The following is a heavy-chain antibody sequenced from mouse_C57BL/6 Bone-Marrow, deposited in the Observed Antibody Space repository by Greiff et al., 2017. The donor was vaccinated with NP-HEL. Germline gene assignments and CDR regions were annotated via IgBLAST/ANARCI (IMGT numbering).Heavy chain of an antibody. CDR1: GYTFTSYL. J-gene: IGHJ2*01. V-gene: IGHV1-72*01. D-gene: IGHD1-1*01. CDR2: IDPNSGGT. Sequence: VQLQQPGAELVKPGASVKLSCKASGYTFTSYLMHWVKQRPGRGLEWIGRIDPNSGGTKYNEKFKSKATLTVDKPSSTAYMQLNSLTCEDSAVYYRARYYNGSSSFDYWGQGTTLTVSS. CDR3: ARYYNGSSSFDY.